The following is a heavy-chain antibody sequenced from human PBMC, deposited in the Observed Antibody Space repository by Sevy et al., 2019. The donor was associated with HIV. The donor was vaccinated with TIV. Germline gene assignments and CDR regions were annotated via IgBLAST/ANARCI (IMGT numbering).Heavy chain of an antibody. CDR2: ISSSSSYI. V-gene: IGHV3-21*01. CDR3: ARDIAVAGSYGMDV. D-gene: IGHD6-19*01. Sequence: GGSMRLSCAASGFTFSSYSMNWVRQAPGKGLEWVSSISSSSSYIYYAHSVKGRFTISRDNAKNSLYLQMNSLRAEDTAVYYCARDIAVAGSYGMDVWGQGTTVTVSS. J-gene: IGHJ6*02. CDR1: GFTFSSYS.